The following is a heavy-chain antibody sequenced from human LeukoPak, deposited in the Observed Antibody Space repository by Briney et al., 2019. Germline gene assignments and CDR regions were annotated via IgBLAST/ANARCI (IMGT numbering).Heavy chain of an antibody. CDR3: ARVRSSSWYIDGMDV. V-gene: IGHV1-8*01. CDR2: MNPNSGNT. CDR1: GYAFTSYD. D-gene: IGHD6-13*01. Sequence: ASVKVSCKASGYAFTSYDINWVRQATGQGLEWMGWMNPNSGNTGYAQKFQGRVTMTRSTSISTAYMELSSLRSEDTAVYCCARVRSSSWYIDGMDVWGQGTTVTVSS. J-gene: IGHJ6*02.